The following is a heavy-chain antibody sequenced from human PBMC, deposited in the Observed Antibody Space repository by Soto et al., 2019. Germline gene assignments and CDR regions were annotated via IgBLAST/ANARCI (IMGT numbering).Heavy chain of an antibody. J-gene: IGHJ2*01. CDR3: ARGSTDSYPASRIFEV. CDR1: VITFGSRA. V-gene: IGHV3-23*01. D-gene: IGHD3-3*01. Sequence: AVGSLRLSCVASVITFGSRAMSWVRHSPGEGLEWVSTITDTGGDTKYSDSVRGRFAMSRDNSKKTLYLKMNNLRVEDSALYYCARGSTDSYPASRIFEVWGRGTLVIVSS. CDR2: ITDTGGDT.